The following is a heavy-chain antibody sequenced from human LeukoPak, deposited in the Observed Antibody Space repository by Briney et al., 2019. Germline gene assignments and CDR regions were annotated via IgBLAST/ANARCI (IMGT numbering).Heavy chain of an antibody. V-gene: IGHV3-23*01. J-gene: IGHJ6*03. Sequence: GGSLRLSCAASGFTFSSYAMSWVRQAPGKGLEWVSAISGSGGSTYYADSVKGRFTISRDNSKNTLYLQMNSLRAEDTAVYYCAKLPDILAGYLRNYYYYYMDVWGKGTTVTISS. CDR1: GFTFSSYA. CDR3: AKLPDILAGYLRNYYYYYMDV. D-gene: IGHD3-9*01. CDR2: ISGSGGST.